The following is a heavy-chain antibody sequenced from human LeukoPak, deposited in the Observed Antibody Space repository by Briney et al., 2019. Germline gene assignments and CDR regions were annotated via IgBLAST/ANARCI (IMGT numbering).Heavy chain of an antibody. V-gene: IGHV3-7*01. Sequence: GGSLRLSCAASGFTFSSSWMNWVRQAPGKGLVWVANIKQDGSETYYVDSVKGRFTISRDNAKNSLYLQMNSLRAEDTAVYYCAKLGRNYFDYWGQRTLVTVSS. CDR2: IKQDGSET. J-gene: IGHJ4*02. CDR1: GFTFSSSW. CDR3: AKLGRNYFDY. D-gene: IGHD3-10*01.